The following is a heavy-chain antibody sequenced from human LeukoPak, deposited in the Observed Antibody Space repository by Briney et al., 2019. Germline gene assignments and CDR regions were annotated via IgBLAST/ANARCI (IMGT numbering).Heavy chain of an antibody. J-gene: IGHJ4*02. CDR2: IYYTGGT. D-gene: IGHD2-15*01. Sequence: SETLSLTCTVSGGSMSPYYWSWIRQPPGKGLEYVGYIYYTGGTNYNPSLKSRVTVSLDTSNNQFSLKLTSMTATDTAVYYCARLGFCRGDNCLDDYWGQGTLVTVSS. V-gene: IGHV4-59*08. CDR3: ARLGFCRGDNCLDDY. CDR1: GGSMSPYY.